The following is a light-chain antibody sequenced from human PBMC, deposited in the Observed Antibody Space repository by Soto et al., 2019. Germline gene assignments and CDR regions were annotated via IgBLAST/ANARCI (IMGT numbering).Light chain of an antibody. J-gene: IGKJ3*01. CDR1: QGIRNF. Sequence: DRQKTQSPTSLSASVGDRVTITCRASQGIRNFVAWYQQKPGKPPKLLIYAASTLQSGVPSRFSGSGSGTDFTLAINSLQPEDVATYSCQKYSSVPVFGPGTKVEI. V-gene: IGKV1-27*01. CDR2: AAS. CDR3: QKYSSVPV.